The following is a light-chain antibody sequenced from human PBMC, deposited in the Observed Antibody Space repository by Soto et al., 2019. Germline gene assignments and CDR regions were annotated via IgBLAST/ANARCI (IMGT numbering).Light chain of an antibody. CDR2: DAS. CDR3: QQYNKWPIT. J-gene: IGKJ5*01. Sequence: EIVLAQSRPTLCLSRLEIGPLXWRASQSVSSYLAWYQQKPGQAPRLLIFDASQRATGIPARFRGSGSGTDFTLSISSLQSEDFAVYYCQQYNKWPITFGQGTRLEIK. V-gene: IGKV3-11*01. CDR1: QSVSSY.